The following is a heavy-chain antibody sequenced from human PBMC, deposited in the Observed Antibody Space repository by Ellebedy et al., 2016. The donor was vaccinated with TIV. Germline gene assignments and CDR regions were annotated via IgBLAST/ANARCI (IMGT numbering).Heavy chain of an antibody. Sequence: GESLKISCAASGFTFNSYGMHWVRQAPGKGLEWVAGLNANGVVIAYADSVKGRSTISRDNSKNTLYLQMNSLRPEDTAVYYCASSRYHYYVGNTIFAYWGQGTLVTVSS. CDR1: GFTFNSYG. D-gene: IGHD3-10*02. J-gene: IGHJ4*02. CDR2: LNANGVVI. CDR3: ASSRYHYYVGNTIFAY. V-gene: IGHV3-23*01.